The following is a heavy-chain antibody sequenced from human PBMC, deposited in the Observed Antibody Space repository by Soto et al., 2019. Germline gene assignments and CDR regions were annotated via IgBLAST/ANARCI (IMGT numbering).Heavy chain of an antibody. D-gene: IGHD4-17*01. J-gene: IGHJ4*02. V-gene: IGHV3-74*01. CDR3: ARDYKNCGDDGPGAC. Sequence: GSLRLSCAASGFSFSGSWMHWVRQAPGTGPAWVSRINPDGRSTSFADPVQGRFTISRDNAKNTLYLQMNGLRAEDTAVYYCARDYKNCGDDGPGACWGQGTLVTVSS. CDR1: GFSFSGSW. CDR2: INPDGRST.